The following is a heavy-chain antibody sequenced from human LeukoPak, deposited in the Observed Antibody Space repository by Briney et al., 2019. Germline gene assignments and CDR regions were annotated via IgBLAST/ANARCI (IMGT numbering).Heavy chain of an antibody. D-gene: IGHD2-15*01. V-gene: IGHV4-34*01. J-gene: IGHJ6*02. CDR2: INHSGST. Sequence: PSETLSLTCAVYGGSFSGYYWSWIRQPPGKGLERIGEINHSGSTNYNPSLKSRVTISVHTSKNQFSLKLSSVTAADTAVYYCARKAPYCSGGSCYFHYYGMDVWGQGTTVTVSS. CDR3: ARKAPYCSGGSCYFHYYGMDV. CDR1: GGSFSGYY.